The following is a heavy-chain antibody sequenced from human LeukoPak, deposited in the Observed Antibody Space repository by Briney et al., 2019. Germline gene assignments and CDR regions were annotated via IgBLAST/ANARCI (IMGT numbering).Heavy chain of an antibody. CDR3: ARDSGIGSSSWWIYYYYGMDV. Sequence: GGSLRLSCEGSAFIFSGHWMNWVRQTPGKGLEWVASIKEDGSERQYVDSVKGRFSISRDNTKGSLFLQLNSLRSEDTAVYYCARDSGIGSSSWWIYYYYGMDVWGQGTTVTVSS. D-gene: IGHD6-13*01. J-gene: IGHJ6*02. CDR1: AFIFSGHW. CDR2: IKEDGSER. V-gene: IGHV3-7*03.